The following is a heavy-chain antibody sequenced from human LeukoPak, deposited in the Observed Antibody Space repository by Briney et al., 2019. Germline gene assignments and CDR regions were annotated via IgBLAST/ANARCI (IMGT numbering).Heavy chain of an antibody. V-gene: IGHV4-30-2*01. CDR2: IYHSGST. CDR1: GGSISSGGYY. CDR3: ARFSPRAMGNYLDF. J-gene: IGHJ4*02. Sequence: SETLSLTCTVSGGSISSGGYYWSWIRQPRGKGLEWIGYIYHSGSTYYNPSLKSRVTISVDRSKNQFSLKLSSVTAADTAVYYCARFSPRAMGNYLDFWGQGTLVTVSS. D-gene: IGHD7-27*01.